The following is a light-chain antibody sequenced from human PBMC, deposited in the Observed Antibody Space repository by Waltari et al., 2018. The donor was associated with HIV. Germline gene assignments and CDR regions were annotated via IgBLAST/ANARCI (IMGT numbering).Light chain of an antibody. Sequence: DTQMTQSPSSLSASVGDRITITCQASQDIGNYLNWYQHKPGKAPKLLIYDAVNLEAGVPSRFRGSGSGTHFTFTISSLQPEDFATYYCQQSYSTLWTFGQGTKVEIK. CDR1: QDIGNY. CDR3: QQSYSTLWT. J-gene: IGKJ1*01. CDR2: DAV. V-gene: IGKV1-33*01.